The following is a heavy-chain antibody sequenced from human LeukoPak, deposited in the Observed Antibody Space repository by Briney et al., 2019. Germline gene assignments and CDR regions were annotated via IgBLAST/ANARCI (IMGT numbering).Heavy chain of an antibody. CDR3: ATYRSGYDYNY. D-gene: IGHD5-12*01. Sequence: ASVKVSCKSSGYTFTSYDINWVRQATGQGLEWMGWMNPNSGNTGYAQKFQGRVTITRNTSISTAYMELSSLRSEDTAVYYCATYRSGYDYNYWGQGTLVTVSS. V-gene: IGHV1-8*03. CDR2: MNPNSGNT. J-gene: IGHJ4*02. CDR1: GYTFTSYD.